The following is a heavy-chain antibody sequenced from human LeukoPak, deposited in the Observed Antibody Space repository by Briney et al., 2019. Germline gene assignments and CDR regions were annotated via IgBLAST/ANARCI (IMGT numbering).Heavy chain of an antibody. Sequence: GESLRLSCAASGFTFSNYWMTWVRQAPGKGLEWVANIDEDGSEKYFVDSVKGRFTISRDNAKNSLYLQMSSLTVEDAAVYYCARLEYGGWGQGTLVTVSS. V-gene: IGHV3-7*03. J-gene: IGHJ4*02. CDR3: ARLEYGG. CDR1: GFTFSNYW. D-gene: IGHD4-23*01. CDR2: IDEDGSEK.